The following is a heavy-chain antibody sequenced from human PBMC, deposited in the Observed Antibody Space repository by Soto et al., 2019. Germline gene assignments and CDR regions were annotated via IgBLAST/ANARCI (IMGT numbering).Heavy chain of an antibody. CDR2: ISSSSSYI. Sequence: EVQLVESGGGLVKPGGSLRLSCAASGFTFSSYSMNWVRQAPGKGLEWVSSISSSSSYIYYADSVKGRFTISRDNAKNSLYLQMNSLRAEDTAVYYCARDLTPGYCSSTSCFLWVFDYWGQGTLVTVSS. CDR3: ARDLTPGYCSSTSCFLWVFDY. V-gene: IGHV3-21*01. CDR1: GFTFSSYS. J-gene: IGHJ4*02. D-gene: IGHD2-2*03.